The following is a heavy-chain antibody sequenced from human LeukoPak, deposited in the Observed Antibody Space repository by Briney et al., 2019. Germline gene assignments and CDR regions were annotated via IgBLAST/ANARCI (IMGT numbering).Heavy chain of an antibody. V-gene: IGHV3-30-3*01. CDR1: GFTFSSYA. CDR3: ARDGKESSSGWYYYFGY. D-gene: IGHD6-19*01. J-gene: IGHJ4*02. Sequence: PGGSLRLSCAASGFTFSSYAMHWVRQAPGKGLEWVAVISYDGSNKYYADSVKGRFTISRDNSKNTLYLQMNSLRAEDTAVYYCARDGKESSSGWYYYFGYWGQGTLVTVSS. CDR2: ISYDGSNK.